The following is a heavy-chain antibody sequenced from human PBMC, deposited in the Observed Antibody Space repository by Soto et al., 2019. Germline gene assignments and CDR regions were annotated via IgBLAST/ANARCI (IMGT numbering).Heavy chain of an antibody. CDR2: IEGDGSRT. J-gene: IGHJ4*02. CDR3: ARGYCSGGSCYAGVFDY. Sequence: GGSLRLSCAASGFTFRGYWMHWVRQAPGKGLVWVSCIEGDGSRTTYADSVKGRFTISRDNAKNTLYLQMNSLRAEDTAVYYCARGYCSGGSCYAGVFDYWGQGTLVTVSS. D-gene: IGHD2-15*01. CDR1: GFTFRGYW. V-gene: IGHV3-74*01.